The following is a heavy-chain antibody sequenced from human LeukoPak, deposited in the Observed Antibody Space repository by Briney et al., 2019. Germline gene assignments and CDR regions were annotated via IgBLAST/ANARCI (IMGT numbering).Heavy chain of an antibody. CDR3: ARVLGDGYNYGGMDV. CDR2: IKQDGSEK. D-gene: IGHD5-24*01. V-gene: IGHV3-7*01. Sequence: GGSLRLSCTASGFTFGDYAMSWVRQAPGKGLEWVANIKQDGSEKYYVDSVKGRFTISRDNAKNSLYLQMNSLRAEDTAVYYCARVLGDGYNYGGMDVWGQGTTVTVSS. J-gene: IGHJ6*02. CDR1: GFTFGDYA.